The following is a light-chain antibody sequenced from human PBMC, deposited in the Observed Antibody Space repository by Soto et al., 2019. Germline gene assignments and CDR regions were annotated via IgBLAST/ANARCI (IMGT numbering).Light chain of an antibody. V-gene: IGKV3-11*01. J-gene: IGKJ4*01. CDR1: QDVGKF. CDR3: QQRNSWPLT. Sequence: VLTQSPDTLSLSPGERATLSCRASQDVGKFLVWYHQKPGLSPSLVIYEASKRATDIPDRFSGSGSGTAFTLTINRLEPEDVGFYYCQQRNSWPLTFGGGTKLELK. CDR2: EAS.